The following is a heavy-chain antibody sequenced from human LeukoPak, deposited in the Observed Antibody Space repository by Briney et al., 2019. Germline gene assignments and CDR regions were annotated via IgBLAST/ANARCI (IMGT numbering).Heavy chain of an antibody. J-gene: IGHJ4*02. CDR3: ARDGRGSASGWYFDL. Sequence: PSETLSLTCTVSGGSISSNYWSWIRQPAGKGLEWIGRIYTSGSTNYSPPLKSRVTLSVDTSRNQFSLRLSSVTAADTAVYYCARDGRGSASGWYFDLWGQGTLVTVSS. V-gene: IGHV4-4*07. D-gene: IGHD6-25*01. CDR2: IYTSGST. CDR1: GGSISSNY.